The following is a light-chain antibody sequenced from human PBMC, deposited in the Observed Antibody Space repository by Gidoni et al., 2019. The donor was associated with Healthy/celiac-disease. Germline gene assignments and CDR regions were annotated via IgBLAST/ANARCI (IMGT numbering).Light chain of an antibody. CDR2: GAS. Sequence: EIVLTQSPGTLSLSPGERATLSCSASQSVSSSYLAWYQQKPGQAPRLLIYGASSRATGIPDRFSGSGSGTDFTLTISRLEPEDFAVYYCQQYGSSPQFGQGTKVEIK. J-gene: IGKJ1*01. CDR3: QQYGSSPQ. V-gene: IGKV3-20*01. CDR1: QSVSSSY.